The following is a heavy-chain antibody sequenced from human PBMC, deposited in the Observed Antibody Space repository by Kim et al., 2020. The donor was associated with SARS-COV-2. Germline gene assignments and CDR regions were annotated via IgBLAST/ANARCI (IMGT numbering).Heavy chain of an antibody. CDR1: GFTFSSYA. CDR3: ARGRTRGYSGYDTQDY. CDR2: ISYDGSNK. Sequence: GGSLRLSCAASGFTFSSYAMHWVRQAPGKGLEWVAVISYDGSNKYYADSVKGRFTISRDNSKNTLYLQMNSLRAEDTAVYYCARGRTRGYSGYDTQDYWGQGTLVTVSS. J-gene: IGHJ4*02. V-gene: IGHV3-30*04. D-gene: IGHD5-12*01.